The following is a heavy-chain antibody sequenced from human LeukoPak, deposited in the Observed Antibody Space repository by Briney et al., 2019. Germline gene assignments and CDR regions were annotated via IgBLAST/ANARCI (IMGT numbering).Heavy chain of an antibody. D-gene: IGHD3-3*01. CDR2: ISYDGSNK. Sequence: PGGSLRLSCAASGFTFSSYAMHWVRQAPGKGLEWVAVISYDGSNKYYADSVKGRFTISRDNSKNTLYLEMSSLRAEDTAVYYCARDGSFWSGFHAFDLWGQGTVVTVSS. CDR3: ARDGSFWSGFHAFDL. V-gene: IGHV3-30-3*01. J-gene: IGHJ3*01. CDR1: GFTFSSYA.